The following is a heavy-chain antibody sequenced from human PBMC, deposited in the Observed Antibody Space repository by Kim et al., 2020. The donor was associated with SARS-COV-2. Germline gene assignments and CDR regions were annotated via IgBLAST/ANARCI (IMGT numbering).Heavy chain of an antibody. CDR2: IYYSGST. V-gene: IGHV4-39*01. Sequence: SETLSLTCTVSGGSISSSSYYWGWIRQPPGKGLEWIGSIYYSGSTYYNPSLKSRVTISVDTSKNQFSLKLSSVTAADTAGYYCARSDILTGYYYYGMDVWGQGTTVTVSS. CDR1: GGSISSSSYY. J-gene: IGHJ6*02. D-gene: IGHD3-9*01. CDR3: ARSDILTGYYYYGMDV.